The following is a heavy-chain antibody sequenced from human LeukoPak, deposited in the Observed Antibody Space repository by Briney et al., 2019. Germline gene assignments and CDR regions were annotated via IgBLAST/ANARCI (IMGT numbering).Heavy chain of an antibody. V-gene: IGHV3-21*01. Sequence: GGSLRLSCAASGFTFSSYSMNWVRQAPGKGLEWVSSISSSSSYIYYADSVKGRFTISRDNAKNSLYLQMNSLRAEDTAVYYCARGPLGWSGPVYYFDYWGQGTLVTVSS. J-gene: IGHJ4*02. CDR3: ARGPLGWSGPVYYFDY. CDR2: ISSSSSYI. CDR1: GFTFSSYS. D-gene: IGHD3-3*01.